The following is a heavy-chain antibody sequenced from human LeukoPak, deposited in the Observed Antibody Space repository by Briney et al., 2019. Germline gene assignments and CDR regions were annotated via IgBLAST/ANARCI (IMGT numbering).Heavy chain of an antibody. CDR1: GFTFSSYA. Sequence: PGGSLRLSCAASGFTFSSYAMSWVRQAPGKGLEWVSAISGSGGSTYYADSVKGRFTISRDNSKNTLYLQMNSLRAEDTAVYYCARDWGTDIVATPGDYWGQGTLVTVSS. V-gene: IGHV3-23*01. D-gene: IGHD5-12*01. CDR3: ARDWGTDIVATPGDY. CDR2: ISGSGGST. J-gene: IGHJ4*02.